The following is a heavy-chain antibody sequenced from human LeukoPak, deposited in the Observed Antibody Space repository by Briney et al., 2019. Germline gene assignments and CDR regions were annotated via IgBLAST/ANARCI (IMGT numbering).Heavy chain of an antibody. CDR2: ISGSGGST. J-gene: IGHJ4*02. Sequence: GGSLRLSCAASGFTFSSYAMSWVRQAPGKRLEWVSAISGSGGSTYYADSVKGRFTISRDNSKNTLYLQMNSLRAEDTAVYYCAKARTIFGVVTVDYWGQGTLVTVSS. V-gene: IGHV3-23*01. CDR1: GFTFSSYA. CDR3: AKARTIFGVVTVDY. D-gene: IGHD3-3*01.